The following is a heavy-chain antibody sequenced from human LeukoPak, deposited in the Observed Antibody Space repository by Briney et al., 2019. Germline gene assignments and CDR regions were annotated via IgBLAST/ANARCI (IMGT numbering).Heavy chain of an antibody. CDR3: ARGSLGADY. CDR1: GAPISSGSYY. CDR2: VSTSGST. J-gene: IGHJ4*02. D-gene: IGHD1-26*01. Sequence: SQTLSLTCTVSGAPISSGSYYWSWIRQPAGKGLEWIGRVSTSGSTNYNPSLQSRVTISVDTSKNQFSLKLTSVTAADTAVYFCARGSLGADYWGQGTLVTVSS. V-gene: IGHV4-61*02.